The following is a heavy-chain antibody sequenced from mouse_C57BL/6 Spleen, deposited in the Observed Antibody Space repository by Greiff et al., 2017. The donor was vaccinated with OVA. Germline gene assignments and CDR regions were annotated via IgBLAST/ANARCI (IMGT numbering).Heavy chain of an antibody. Sequence: EVKLMESAGGLVQPGSSMKLSCTASGFTFSDYYMAWVRQVPEKGLEWVANINYDGSSTYYLDSLKSRFIISRDNAKNILYLQMSSLKSEDTATYYCARDGSYDWYFDVWGTGTTVTVSS. CDR2: INYDGSST. V-gene: IGHV5-16*01. CDR3: ARDGSYDWYFDV. CDR1: GFTFSDYY. D-gene: IGHD1-1*02. J-gene: IGHJ1*03.